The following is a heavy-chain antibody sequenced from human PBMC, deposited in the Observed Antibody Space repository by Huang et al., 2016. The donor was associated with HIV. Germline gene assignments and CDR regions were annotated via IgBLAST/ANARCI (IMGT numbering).Heavy chain of an antibody. V-gene: IGHV3-23*01. CDR1: GFTFDNYA. CDR2: ISGSGRRA. Sequence: EVQLLESGGGLVRPGGSLRLSCVASGFTFDNYAMNWVRQAPGKGLEWVSTISGSGRRAYYGDCGKGRFTISRDNSKKTLYLEMNSLRAEDTAVYYCARGRYYDSTGLYYGQFDCWGQGALVTVSS. J-gene: IGHJ4*02. CDR3: ARGRYYDSTGLYYGQFDC. D-gene: IGHD3-22*01.